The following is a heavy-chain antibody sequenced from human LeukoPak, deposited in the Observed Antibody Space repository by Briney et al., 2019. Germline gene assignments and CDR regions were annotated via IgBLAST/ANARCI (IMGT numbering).Heavy chain of an antibody. CDR1: GGSFSGYY. D-gene: IGHD3-22*01. CDR2: INHSGST. J-gene: IGHJ4*02. CDR3: ASGRYYYDRSGPHYFDY. V-gene: IGHV4-34*01. Sequence: SETLSLTCAVYGGSFSGYYWSWIRQPPGNGLEWIGEINHSGSTNYNPSLKGRVTISVDTSKNQFSLKLSSVTAADTAVYYCASGRYYYDRSGPHYFDYWGQGTLVTVSS.